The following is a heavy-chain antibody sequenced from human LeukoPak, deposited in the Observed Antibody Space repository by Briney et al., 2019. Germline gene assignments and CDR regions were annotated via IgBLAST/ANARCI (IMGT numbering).Heavy chain of an antibody. D-gene: IGHD3-22*01. CDR1: GYTFTNYG. CDR3: ARDRRDYYDSSGYYSFFLF. Sequence: ASVKVSCKASGYTFTNYGISWVRQAPGHGLEWIGWISAYIGNTNYAQKLQGRVTMTTDTSTSTAYMELRSLRSDDTAVYYCARDRRDYYDSSGYYSFFLFWGQGTLVTVSS. V-gene: IGHV1-18*01. CDR2: ISAYIGNT. J-gene: IGHJ4*02.